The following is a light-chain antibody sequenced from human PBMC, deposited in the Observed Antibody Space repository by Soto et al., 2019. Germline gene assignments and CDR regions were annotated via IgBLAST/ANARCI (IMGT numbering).Light chain of an antibody. CDR2: AAS. CDR1: QSISSY. Sequence: DIQITQSPSSLSASVGDRVTITYRASQSISSYLKWYQQKPGKATKLLVYAASSLQSGVPSRFSGSGSGTDFTLTISSLQPEDFATYDCEQSYSTPVTGGQGTRLEIK. V-gene: IGKV1-39*01. CDR3: EQSYSTPVT. J-gene: IGKJ5*01.